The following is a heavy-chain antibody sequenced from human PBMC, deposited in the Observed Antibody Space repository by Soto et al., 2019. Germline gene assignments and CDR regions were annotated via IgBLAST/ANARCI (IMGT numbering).Heavy chain of an antibody. Sequence: SETLSLTCTVSGGSISSYYWSWIRQPPGKGLEWIGYIYYSGSTNYNPSLKSRVTISVDTSKNQFSLKLSSVTAADTAVYYCARAPGEQLVHWFDPWGQGTLVTVSS. CDR3: ARAPGEQLVHWFDP. D-gene: IGHD6-13*01. CDR2: IYYSGST. CDR1: GGSISSYY. V-gene: IGHV4-59*01. J-gene: IGHJ5*02.